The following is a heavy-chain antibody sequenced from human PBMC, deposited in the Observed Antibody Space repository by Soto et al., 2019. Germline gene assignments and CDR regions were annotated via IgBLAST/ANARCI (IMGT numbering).Heavy chain of an antibody. CDR2: IYYSGST. J-gene: IGHJ4*02. D-gene: IGHD3-3*01. CDR3: ASRGEGFGVVIN. V-gene: IGHV4-61*01. CDR1: GGSVSSGSYY. Sequence: KPSETLSLTCTVSGGSVSSGSYYWSWIRQPPGKGLEWIGYIYYSGSTNYNPSLKSRVTISVDTSKNQFSLKLSSVTAADTAVYYCASRGEGFGVVINWGQGTLVTVSS.